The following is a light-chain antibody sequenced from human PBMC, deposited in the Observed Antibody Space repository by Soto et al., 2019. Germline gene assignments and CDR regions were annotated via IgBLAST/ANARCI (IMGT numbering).Light chain of an antibody. CDR3: SSFAVNNNFVYV. V-gene: IGLV2-8*01. J-gene: IGLJ1*01. CDR1: SSDVGDYNY. CDR2: EVM. Sequence: QSALTQPPSASGSPGQSVTISCTGTSSDVGDYNYVSWYQQHPGKAPKLIIYEVMKRPSGVPDRFSGSKSGNTASLTVSGLQAEDEADYYCSSFAVNNNFVYVFVTGTKLTVL.